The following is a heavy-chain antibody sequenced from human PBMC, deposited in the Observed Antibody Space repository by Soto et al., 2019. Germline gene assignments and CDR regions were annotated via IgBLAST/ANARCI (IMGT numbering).Heavy chain of an antibody. CDR1: GFTFSSFA. D-gene: IGHD3-10*02. Sequence: QVQLVESGGGVVQPGSSLRLSCAASGFTFSSFAIHWVRQAPGKGLEWVAVISYDGSEKYYVDSVKGRFTISRDNSENTLFLHMNSLRVEYTAVYYCASDPSRNLFGQLKNWGQGALVTVSS. J-gene: IGHJ4*02. V-gene: IGHV3-30*03. CDR2: ISYDGSEK. CDR3: ASDPSRNLFGQLKN.